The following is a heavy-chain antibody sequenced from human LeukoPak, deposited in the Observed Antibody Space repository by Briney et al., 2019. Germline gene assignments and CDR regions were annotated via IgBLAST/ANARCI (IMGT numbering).Heavy chain of an antibody. CDR2: IYHSGST. V-gene: IGHV4-38-2*02. CDR1: GYSISSGYY. Sequence: SETLSLTCTVSGYSISSGYYWGWIRQPPGKGLEWIGSIYHSGSTYYNPSLKSRVTISVDTSKKQFSLKLSSVTAADTAVYYCVRVGYDLHFDYWGQGTLVTVSS. J-gene: IGHJ4*02. CDR3: VRVGYDLHFDY. D-gene: IGHD5-12*01.